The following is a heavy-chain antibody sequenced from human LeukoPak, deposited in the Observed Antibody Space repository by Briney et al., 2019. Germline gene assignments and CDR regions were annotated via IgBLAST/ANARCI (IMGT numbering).Heavy chain of an antibody. CDR2: INPNSGGT. CDR1: GYTFTGYY. J-gene: IGHJ3*02. CDR3: ARETRSYYYGSENNDAFDI. Sequence: GASVKVSCKASGYTFTGYYMHWVRQAPGRGLEWMGWINPNSGGTNYAQKFQGRVTMTRDTSISTAYMEMSRLRSDDTAVYYCARETRSYYYGSENNDAFDIWGQGTMVTVSS. V-gene: IGHV1-2*02. D-gene: IGHD3-10*01.